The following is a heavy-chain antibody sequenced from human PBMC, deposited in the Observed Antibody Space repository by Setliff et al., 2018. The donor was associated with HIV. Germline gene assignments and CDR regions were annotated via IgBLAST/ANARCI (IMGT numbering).Heavy chain of an antibody. CDR1: GYTFTNYA. Sequence: ASVKVSCKASGYTFTNYAINWVRQAPGQGPEWMGWINTNTGNPTYAQGFTGRFVFSLDTSVSTAYLQISSLKAEDTAMYYCARGCNGGNCYHGSGWFDPWGQGTLVTVSS. CDR2: INTNTGNP. J-gene: IGHJ5*02. CDR3: ARGCNGGNCYHGSGWFDP. V-gene: IGHV7-4-1*02. D-gene: IGHD2-15*01.